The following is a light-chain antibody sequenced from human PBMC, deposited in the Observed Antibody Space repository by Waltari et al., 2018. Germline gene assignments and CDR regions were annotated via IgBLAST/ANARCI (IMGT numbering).Light chain of an antibody. CDR1: QNILSRSNNRNS. CDR2: WAS. CDR3: QQYQTTPWT. V-gene: IGKV4-1*01. Sequence: DIVMTQSPDSLAVSLGERATINCKSSQNILSRSNNRNSLAWYQQKPGQSPKLLIYWASTRESGVPDRFSGSGSGTDFTLTISSLQAEDVAVYFCQQYQTTPWTFGQGTKVEIK. J-gene: IGKJ1*01.